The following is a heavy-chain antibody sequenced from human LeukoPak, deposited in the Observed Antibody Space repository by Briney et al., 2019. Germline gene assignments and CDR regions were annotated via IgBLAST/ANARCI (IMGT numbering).Heavy chain of an antibody. CDR2: IIPIFGTA. CDR1: GGTFSGYA. CDR3: ARASSFSGYYYYYMDV. V-gene: IGHV1-69*05. J-gene: IGHJ6*03. Sequence: ASVKVSCKASGGTFSGYAISWVRQAPGQGLEWMGGIIPIFGTANYAQKFQGRVTITTDESTSTAYMELSSLRSEDTAVYYCARASSFSGYYYYYMDVWGKGTTVTVSS. D-gene: IGHD6-6*01.